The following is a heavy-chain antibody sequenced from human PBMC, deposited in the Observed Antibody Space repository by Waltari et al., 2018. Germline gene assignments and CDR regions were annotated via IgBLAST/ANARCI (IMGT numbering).Heavy chain of an antibody. Sequence: EVQLVESGGGLVQPGGSLSLSCAASGFTFRTSELNWVRQAPGKGLEWVSYIYIGGTSIHYAGSVRGRFTISSDDAKNSVYLQMNSLRAEDTAVYYCARETANCGGDCYDYWGQGTLVTVSS. CDR2: IYIGGTSI. D-gene: IGHD2-21*01. CDR1: GFTFRTSE. J-gene: IGHJ4*02. V-gene: IGHV3-48*03. CDR3: ARETANCGGDCYDY.